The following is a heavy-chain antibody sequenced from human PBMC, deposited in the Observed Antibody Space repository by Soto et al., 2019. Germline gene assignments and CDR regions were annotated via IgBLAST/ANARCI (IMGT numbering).Heavy chain of an antibody. CDR1: GFTFSSYG. CDR3: AKEGSDYDILAGSGYYGMDV. V-gene: IGHV3-30*18. CDR2: ISYDGSNK. J-gene: IGHJ6*02. D-gene: IGHD3-9*01. Sequence: QVQLVESGGGVVQPGRSLRLSCAASGFTFSSYGMHWVRQAPGKGLEWVAVISYDGSNKYYADSVKGRFTISRDNSKNTLDLQMNSLGAEDTAVYYCAKEGSDYDILAGSGYYGMDVWGQGTTVTVSS.